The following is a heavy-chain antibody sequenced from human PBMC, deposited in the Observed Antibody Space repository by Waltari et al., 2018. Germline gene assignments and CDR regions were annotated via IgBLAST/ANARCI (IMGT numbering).Heavy chain of an antibody. CDR1: GGSITTSTYY. D-gene: IGHD1-26*01. J-gene: IGHJ4*02. Sequence: QLQLQESGPGLVKPSETLSLTCTVSGGSITTSTYYWAWVRQPPGKGPEWIGSVYYSGSTFYSPPLKSRISISIDTSKNQFYLNLRSVTAADTAVYYCARETGGASDYWGQGTLVTVSS. CDR2: VYYSGST. CDR3: ARETGGASDY. V-gene: IGHV4-39*02.